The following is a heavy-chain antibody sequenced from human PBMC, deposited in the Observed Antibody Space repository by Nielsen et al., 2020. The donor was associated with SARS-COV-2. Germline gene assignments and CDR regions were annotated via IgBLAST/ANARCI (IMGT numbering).Heavy chain of an antibody. CDR2: ISSSGSTI. V-gene: IGHV3-11*04. D-gene: IGHD6-6*01. CDR3: ARGGYSSSSSYYYYGMDV. J-gene: IGHJ6*02. CDR1: GFTFSDYY. Sequence: GESLKISCAASGFTFSDYYMSWIRQAPGKGLEWVSYISSSGSTIYYADSVKGRFTISRDNAKNSLYLQMNSLRAEDTAVYYCARGGYSSSSSYYYYGMDVWGQGTTVTVSS.